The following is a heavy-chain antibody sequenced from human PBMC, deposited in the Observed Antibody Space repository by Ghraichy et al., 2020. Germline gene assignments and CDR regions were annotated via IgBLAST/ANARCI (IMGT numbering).Heavy chain of an antibody. J-gene: IGHJ3*02. V-gene: IGHV2-5*02. CDR2: IYWGGDR. CDR1: GFSLSTSGVA. D-gene: IGHD6-6*01. Sequence: SGPTLVKPTQTLSLTCTVSGFSLSTSGVAVGWIRQPPGKALEWLALIYWGGDRRYSPSLKSRLTITKDTSKNQVVLTITNVDPVDTATYYCAHRREYSTSSFAFDIWGQGTIVTVSS. CDR3: AHRREYSTSSFAFDI.